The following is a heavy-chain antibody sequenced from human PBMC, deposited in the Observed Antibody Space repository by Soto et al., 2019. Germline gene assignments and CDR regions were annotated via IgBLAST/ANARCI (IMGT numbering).Heavy chain of an antibody. Sequence: ASVKVSCKASGYTFTGYYMHWVRQAPGQGLEWMGWINPNSGGTNYAQKFQGWVTMTRDTSISTAYMEPSRLRSDDTAVYYCARSVLRYFDWLSPESDYYYGMDVWGQGTTVTVSS. V-gene: IGHV1-2*04. CDR3: ARSVLRYFDWLSPESDYYYGMDV. J-gene: IGHJ6*02. D-gene: IGHD3-9*01. CDR1: GYTFTGYY. CDR2: INPNSGGT.